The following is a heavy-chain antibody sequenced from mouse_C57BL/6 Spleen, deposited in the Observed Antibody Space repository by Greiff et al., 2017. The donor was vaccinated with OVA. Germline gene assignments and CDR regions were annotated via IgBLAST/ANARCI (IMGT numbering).Heavy chain of an antibody. CDR1: GYTFTSYW. Sequence: VQLQQPGAELVKPGASVKMSCKASGYTFTSYWITWVKQRPGQGLEWIGDIYPGSGSTNYNEKFKSKATLTVDTSSSTAYMQLSSLTSEDSAVYYCARHPYYDYYYYAMDYWGQGTSVTVSS. V-gene: IGHV1-55*01. D-gene: IGHD2-4*01. J-gene: IGHJ4*01. CDR3: ARHPYYDYYYYAMDY. CDR2: IYPGSGST.